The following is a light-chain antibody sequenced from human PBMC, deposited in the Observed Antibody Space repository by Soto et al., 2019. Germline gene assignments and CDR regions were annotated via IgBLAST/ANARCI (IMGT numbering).Light chain of an antibody. J-gene: IGLJ2*01. CDR1: SSDIGGYNY. CDR3: CSYTSSTTRV. Sequence: QSALTQPASVSGSPGQSITISCTGTSSDIGGYNYVSWYQQHTGKAPKLMIYEVVNRPSGVSNRFSGSKYGNTASLTIYGLHAEDEADYYFCSYTSSTTRVFGGGTKLAVL. CDR2: EVV. V-gene: IGLV2-14*01.